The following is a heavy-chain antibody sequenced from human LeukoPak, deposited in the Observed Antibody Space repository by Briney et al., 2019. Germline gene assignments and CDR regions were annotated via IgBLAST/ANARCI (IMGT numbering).Heavy chain of an antibody. D-gene: IGHD5-24*01. Sequence: ASVKVSCKASGYTFTGYYMHWVRQAPGQGLERMGWINPNSGGTNYAQKFQGRVTMTRDTSISTAYMELSRLRSGDTAVYYCAREIPLMAAFDIWGQGTMVTVSS. CDR2: INPNSGGT. V-gene: IGHV1-2*02. J-gene: IGHJ3*02. CDR3: AREIPLMAAFDI. CDR1: GYTFTGYY.